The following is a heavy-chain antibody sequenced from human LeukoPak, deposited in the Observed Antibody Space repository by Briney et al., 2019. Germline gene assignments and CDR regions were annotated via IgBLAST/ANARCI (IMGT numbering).Heavy chain of an antibody. Sequence: SETLSLTCTVSGGSISSGDYYWSWIRQPPGKGLEWIGYIYYSGSTYYNPSLKSRVTISVDRSKNQFSLKLSSVTAADTAVYYCARDPRYYDILTGDYYYYGMDVWGQGTTVTVSS. CDR2: IYYSGST. V-gene: IGHV4-30-4*01. J-gene: IGHJ6*02. D-gene: IGHD3-9*01. CDR1: GGSISSGDYY. CDR3: ARDPRYYDILTGDYYYYGMDV.